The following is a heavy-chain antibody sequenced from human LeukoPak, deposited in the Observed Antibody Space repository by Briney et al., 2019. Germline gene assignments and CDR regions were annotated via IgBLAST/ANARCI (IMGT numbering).Heavy chain of an antibody. Sequence: SETLSLTCTVSGYSISSGYYWGWIRQPPGKGLEWIGTIYHSGSTYYNPSLKSRVTIPVDTSKNQFSLKLSSVTATDTAVYYCARGGPYCSGGGCYSRTSNWFDPWGQGTLVTVSS. CDR2: IYHSGST. J-gene: IGHJ5*02. V-gene: IGHV4-38-2*02. CDR3: ARGGPYCSGGGCYSRTSNWFDP. CDR1: GYSISSGYY. D-gene: IGHD2-15*01.